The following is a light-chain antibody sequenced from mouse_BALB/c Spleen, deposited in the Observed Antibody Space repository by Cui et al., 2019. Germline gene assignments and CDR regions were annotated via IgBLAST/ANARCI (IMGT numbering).Light chain of an antibody. CDR1: ENIYSY. CDR2: NAK. CDR3: QHHYGTPT. Sequence: DIQMTQSPAPLSASVGETVTITCRASENIYSYLAWYQQKQGKSHQLLVYNAKTLAEGVPSRFSGSGSGTQFSLKINSLQPEDFGSYYCQHHYGTPTFGGGTKLEIK. V-gene: IGKV12-44*01. J-gene: IGKJ1*01.